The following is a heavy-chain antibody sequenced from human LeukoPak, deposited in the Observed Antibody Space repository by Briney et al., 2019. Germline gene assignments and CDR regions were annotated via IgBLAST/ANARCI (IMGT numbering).Heavy chain of an antibody. CDR2: IYSGGAT. D-gene: IGHD3-22*01. J-gene: IGHJ6*02. Sequence: GGSLRLSCAASGITVNTNYMSWVRQAPGKGLEWVSIIYSGGATFYADSVKGRFTISRDNAKNTLYLQMNSLRAEDTAVYYCATTIIVATMDVWGQGTTVTVSS. CDR1: GITVNTNY. CDR3: ATTIIVATMDV. V-gene: IGHV3-66*01.